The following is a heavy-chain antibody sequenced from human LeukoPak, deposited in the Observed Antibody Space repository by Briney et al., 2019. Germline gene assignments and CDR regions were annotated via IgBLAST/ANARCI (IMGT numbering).Heavy chain of an antibody. CDR2: IYPSGST. D-gene: IGHD2-2*01. V-gene: IGHV4-61*02. Sequence: SQTLSLTCTVSGGSINSVNYFWNWVRQPAGKGLEWIGRIYPSGSTTYNPSLQSRVTMSIDASKNQFSLNLASVTAADTAVYYCARAGWYQLLYYMGVWGKGTTVTVSS. CDR1: GGSINSVNYF. J-gene: IGHJ6*03. CDR3: ARAGWYQLLYYMGV.